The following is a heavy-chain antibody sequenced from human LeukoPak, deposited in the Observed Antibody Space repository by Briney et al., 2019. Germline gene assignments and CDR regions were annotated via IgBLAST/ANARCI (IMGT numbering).Heavy chain of an antibody. Sequence: GGSLRLSCAASGFTFSSYGMHWVRQAPGKGLEWVAVISYDGSNKYYADSVKGRFTISRDNSKNTLYLQMNSLRAEDTAVYYCAKDRLGSGSYSYYYYYGMDVWGQGTTATVSS. V-gene: IGHV3-30*18. J-gene: IGHJ6*02. CDR2: ISYDGSNK. D-gene: IGHD3-10*01. CDR3: AKDRLGSGSYSYYYYYGMDV. CDR1: GFTFSSYG.